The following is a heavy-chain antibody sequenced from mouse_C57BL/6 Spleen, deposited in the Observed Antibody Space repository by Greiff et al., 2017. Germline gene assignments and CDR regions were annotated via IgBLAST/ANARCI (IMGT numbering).Heavy chain of an antibody. CDR3: ARRSITTVVATGAMAY. J-gene: IGHJ4*01. CDR2: IYPSDSET. Sequence: QVQLQQSGAELVRPGSSVKLSCKASGYTFTSYWMDWVKQRPGQGLEWIGNIYPSDSETHYNQKLKDKATLTVDKSSSTAYMQLSSLTSEDSAVYYCARRSITTVVATGAMAYWGQGTSVTVSS. D-gene: IGHD1-1*01. V-gene: IGHV1-61*01. CDR1: GYTFTSYW.